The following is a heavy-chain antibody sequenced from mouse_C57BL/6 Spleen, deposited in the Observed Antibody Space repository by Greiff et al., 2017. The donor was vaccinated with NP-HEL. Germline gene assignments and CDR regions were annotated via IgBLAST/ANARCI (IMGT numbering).Heavy chain of an antibody. D-gene: IGHD4-1*01. Sequence: EVQLQESGGGLVQPKGSLKLSCAASGFSFNTYAMNWVRQAPGKGLEWVARIRSKSNNYATYYADSVKDRFTISRDDSESMLYLQMNNLKTEDTAMYYCVRGNWDEFAYWGQGTLVTVSA. CDR1: GFSFNTYA. CDR2: IRSKSNNYAT. CDR3: VRGNWDEFAY. V-gene: IGHV10-1*01. J-gene: IGHJ3*01.